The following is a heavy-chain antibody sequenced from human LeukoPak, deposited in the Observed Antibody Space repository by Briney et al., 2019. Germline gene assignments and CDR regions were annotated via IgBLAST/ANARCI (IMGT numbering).Heavy chain of an antibody. CDR1: GFTFSDSY. V-gene: IGHV3-11*01. CDR2: ISGSASDV. D-gene: IGHD3-16*02. CDR3: SRDYAWDSYGLVLDS. J-gene: IGHJ4*02. Sequence: GGSLRLSCAASGFTFSDSYMTWIRQAPGKGLELLSYISGSASDVNYIDSVRGRFTISRDNAKNSLYLHMNSLTVEDTAVYYCSRDYAWDSYGLVLDSWGQGALVTVSS.